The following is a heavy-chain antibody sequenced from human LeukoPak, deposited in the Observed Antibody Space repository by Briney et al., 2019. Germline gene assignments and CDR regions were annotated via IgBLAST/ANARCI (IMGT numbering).Heavy chain of an antibody. CDR3: ARGSSSWYGGHYFDY. V-gene: IGHV3-13*01. Sequence: GGSLRLSCAASGFTFSSYDMHWVRQATGKGLEGVSAIGTAGDTYYPGSVKGRFTISRENAKNSLYLQMNSLRAGDTAVYYCARGSSSWYGGHYFDYWGQGTLVTVSS. J-gene: IGHJ4*02. D-gene: IGHD6-13*01. CDR2: IGTAGDT. CDR1: GFTFSSYD.